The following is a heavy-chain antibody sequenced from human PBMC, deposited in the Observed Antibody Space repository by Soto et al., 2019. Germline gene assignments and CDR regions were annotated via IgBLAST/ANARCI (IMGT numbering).Heavy chain of an antibody. CDR3: SVGSWSGEVFDI. Sequence: QVQLVQSGAEVKKPGSSVKVSCKDSGGTFSTYSLFWVRQAPGQGLEWMGRIIPMLGTRNYAQRFQDIVTITADKTTATAHMELSSLRSEDTALYYCSVGSWSGEVFDIWGQGTMVTVSS. CDR2: IIPMLGTR. V-gene: IGHV1-69*08. D-gene: IGHD2-21*01. CDR1: GGTFSTYS. J-gene: IGHJ3*02.